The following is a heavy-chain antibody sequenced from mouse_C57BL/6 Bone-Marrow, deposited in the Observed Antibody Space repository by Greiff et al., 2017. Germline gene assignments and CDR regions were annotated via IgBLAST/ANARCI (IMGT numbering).Heavy chain of an antibody. Sequence: MQLQQSGAELARPGASVKLSCKASGYTFTSYGISWVKQRTGQGLEWIGEIYPRSGNTYYNEKFKGKATLTADKSSSTAYMELRSLTSEDSAVYFCARYQGNYGFAYWGQGTLVTVSA. D-gene: IGHD2-1*01. V-gene: IGHV1-81*01. CDR3: ARYQGNYGFAY. CDR1: GYTFTSYG. J-gene: IGHJ3*01. CDR2: IYPRSGNT.